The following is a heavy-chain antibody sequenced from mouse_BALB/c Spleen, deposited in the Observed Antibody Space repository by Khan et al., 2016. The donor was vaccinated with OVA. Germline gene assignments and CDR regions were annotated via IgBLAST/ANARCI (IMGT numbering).Heavy chain of an antibody. V-gene: IGHV1S41*01. J-gene: IGHJ4*01. CDR3: ARVKCHGSSCYAMDY. D-gene: IGHD1-1*01. Sequence: DLVKPGASVKLSCKASGYTFTSYWINWIKQRPGQGLEWIGRIAPGSGSPYYNEMFKGKATLTVDTSSSTAYIQLSSLSSEDSAVYCCARVKCHGSSCYAMDYWGQGTSVTVSS. CDR1: GYTFTSYW. CDR2: IAPGSGSP.